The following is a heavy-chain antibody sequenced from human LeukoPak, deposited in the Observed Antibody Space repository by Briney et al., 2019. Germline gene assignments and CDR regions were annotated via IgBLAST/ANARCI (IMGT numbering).Heavy chain of an antibody. CDR1: GFTFDNYA. CDR3: LKVRGTYSSGYFFDY. Sequence: GGSLRLSCAASGFTFDNYAMHWVRQAPGKGLEWLSIISWNSGYIGYADSVKGRFTISRDNAKKSLDLQMNSLRAEDTAFDYCLKVRGTYSSGYFFDYWGQGTLVTVSS. D-gene: IGHD6-19*01. CDR2: ISWNSGYI. J-gene: IGHJ4*02. V-gene: IGHV3-9*01.